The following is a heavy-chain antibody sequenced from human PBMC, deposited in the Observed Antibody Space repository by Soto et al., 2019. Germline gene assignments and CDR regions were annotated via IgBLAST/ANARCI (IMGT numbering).Heavy chain of an antibody. CDR1: GYTFTSYG. V-gene: IGHV1-18*01. J-gene: IGHJ5*02. CDR3: ARDLSPIAAGGKLGWFDP. Sequence: ASVKVSCKASGYTFTSYGISWVRQAPGQGLEWMGWISAYNGNTNYAQKLQGRVTMTTDTSTSTAYMELRSLRSDDTAVYYCARDLSPIAAGGKLGWFDPCGQGTLVIVSS. CDR2: ISAYNGNT. D-gene: IGHD6-13*01.